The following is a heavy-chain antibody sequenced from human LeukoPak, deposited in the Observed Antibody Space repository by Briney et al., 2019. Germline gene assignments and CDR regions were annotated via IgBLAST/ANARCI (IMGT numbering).Heavy chain of an antibody. D-gene: IGHD6-19*01. CDR2: IFNTGPA. CDR3: ARLGGGWWYALRYFDY. J-gene: IGHJ4*02. Sequence: SETLSLTCKVSGASVSTTPYYWTWIRQPAGKGLEWVGRIFNTGPANYNPSLKSRVTISVDTSKNQFSLKLSSVTAADTAVYYCARLGGGWWYALRYFDYWGQGTLVTVFS. V-gene: IGHV4-61*10. CDR1: GASVSTTPYY.